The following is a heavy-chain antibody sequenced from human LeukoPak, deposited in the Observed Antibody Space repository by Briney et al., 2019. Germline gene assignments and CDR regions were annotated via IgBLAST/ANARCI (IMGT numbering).Heavy chain of an antibody. V-gene: IGHV3-21*01. CDR2: ISSSSRYI. CDR3: ARETYCTNTSCPIGDHFDY. J-gene: IGHJ4*02. Sequence: PGGSLRLSCAASGFTVSGNCVSWVRQAPGKGLEWVSSISSSSRYIYYADSMKGRFTISRDNAKNSLYLQMNSLRAEDTAVYYCARETYCTNTSCPIGDHFDYWGQGTLVTVSS. D-gene: IGHD2-2*01. CDR1: GFTVSGNC.